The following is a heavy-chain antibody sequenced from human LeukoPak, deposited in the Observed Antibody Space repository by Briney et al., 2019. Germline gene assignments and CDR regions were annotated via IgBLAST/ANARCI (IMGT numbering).Heavy chain of an antibody. V-gene: IGHV5-51*01. D-gene: IGHD3-22*01. Sequence: GESLKVSCKGSGYSFTSYWVGWVRQMPGKGLEWMGIIYPGDSDTRYSPSFQGQVTISADKSIYTAYLQWSSLKASDTAMYYCARTRNYYDSSGKFDYWGQGTLVTVSS. CDR2: IYPGDSDT. CDR1: GYSFTSYW. J-gene: IGHJ4*02. CDR3: ARTRNYYDSSGKFDY.